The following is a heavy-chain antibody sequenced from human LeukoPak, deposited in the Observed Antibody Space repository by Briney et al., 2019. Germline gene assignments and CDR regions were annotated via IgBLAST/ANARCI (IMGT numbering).Heavy chain of an antibody. CDR1: GFIFSDYY. V-gene: IGHV3-11*01. J-gene: IGHJ4*02. CDR3: ARVPYYAIDS. Sequence: GGSLRLSCTASGFIFSDYYMSWIRQAPGKGPEWVAYISTRGTPTFYGDSVKGRFTISRDNTKNSLHLQMDSLRAEDTAVYYCARVPYYAIDSWGQGTLVTVSS. CDR2: ISTRGTPT. D-gene: IGHD3-22*01.